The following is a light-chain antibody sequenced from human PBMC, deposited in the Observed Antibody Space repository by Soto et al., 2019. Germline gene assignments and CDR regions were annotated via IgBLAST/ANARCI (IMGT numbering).Light chain of an antibody. J-gene: IGKJ2*01. Sequence: DFVMTQAPDSLAVSLGERATINCKSSQSVLYNSNNKNHLGWFQQKPGHPPKLLIYGASFRPSGVPDRFSGSGSGTDFTLTISSLQAEDVAVYYCXQYYSIPFTFGQGTKLEI. CDR1: QSVLYNSNNKNH. CDR3: XQYYSIPFT. V-gene: IGKV4-1*01. CDR2: GAS.